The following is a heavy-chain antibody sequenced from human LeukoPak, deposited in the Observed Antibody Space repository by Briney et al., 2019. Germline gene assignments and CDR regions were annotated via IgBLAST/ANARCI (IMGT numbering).Heavy chain of an antibody. Sequence: PGGSLGLSCAASGFTFSSYTMNWVRQAPGKGLEWVSSISRRSRHVYYAGSVQGRFTISRDNAENSLYLQMNSLRAEDMAVYFCVRDLMGSGSTTAYLHHWGQGTLVTVSS. J-gene: IGHJ1*01. CDR2: ISRRSRHV. D-gene: IGHD1-1*01. CDR3: VRDLMGSGSTTAYLHH. CDR1: GFTFSSYT. V-gene: IGHV3-21*01.